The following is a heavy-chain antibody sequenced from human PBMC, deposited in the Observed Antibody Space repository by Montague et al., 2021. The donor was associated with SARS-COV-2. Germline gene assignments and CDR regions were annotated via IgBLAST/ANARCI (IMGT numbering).Heavy chain of an antibody. Sequence: SLRLSCAASGFTFSSYAMSWVRQAPGKGLEWVSAISGSGGSTYYADSVKGRFTISRDNSKNTLYLQMNSLRAEDTAVYYCAKDYYDSSGQYCHYYGMDVWGQGTTVTVSS. CDR1: GFTFSSYA. V-gene: IGHV3-23*01. D-gene: IGHD3-22*01. J-gene: IGHJ6*02. CDR2: ISGSGGST. CDR3: AKDYYDSSGQYCHYYGMDV.